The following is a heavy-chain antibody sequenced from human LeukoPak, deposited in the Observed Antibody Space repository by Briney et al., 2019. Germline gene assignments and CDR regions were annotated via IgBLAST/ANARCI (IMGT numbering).Heavy chain of an antibody. V-gene: IGHV3-15*01. D-gene: IGHD3-3*01. J-gene: IGHJ4*02. CDR3: TTPTSTYYDFWSGYYTGDY. CDR1: GFTFSNAW. Sequence: GGSLRLSCAASGFTFSNAWMSWVRQAPGKGLEWVGRIKSKTDGGTTDYAAPVKGRFTISRDDSKNTLYLQMNSLKTGDTAVYYCTTPTSTYYDFWSGYYTGDYWGQGTLVTVSS. CDR2: IKSKTDGGTT.